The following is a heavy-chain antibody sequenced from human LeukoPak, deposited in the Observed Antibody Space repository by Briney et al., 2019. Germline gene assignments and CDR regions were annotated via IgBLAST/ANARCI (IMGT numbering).Heavy chain of an antibody. V-gene: IGHV3-21*01. J-gene: IGHJ6*02. D-gene: IGHD3-3*01. CDR3: ARELPLTIFGVANGMDV. CDR1: GFVFSSYD. CDR2: FKSSSYI. Sequence: PGGSLRLSCAASGFVFSSYDMNWVRQAPGKGLEWVSCFKSSSYIYYADSVRGRFTISRDNAKNSLYLQMNSLRAEDTAVYYCARELPLTIFGVANGMDVWGQGTMVTVSS.